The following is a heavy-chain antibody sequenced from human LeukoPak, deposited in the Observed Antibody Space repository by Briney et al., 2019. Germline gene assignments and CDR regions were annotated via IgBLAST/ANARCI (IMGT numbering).Heavy chain of an antibody. CDR1: GFTFRSYD. Sequence: GGSLRLSCTASGFTFRSYDMLWVRQAPGKGLEWVAFIRYDGNNKFYVDSVKGRFTVSRDNSRNTLYLQMNSLRAEDTAMYYCSSSSPNYGSGSYYNYWGQGTLVTVSP. CDR3: SSSSPNYGSGSYYNY. D-gene: IGHD3-10*01. J-gene: IGHJ4*02. CDR2: IRYDGNNK. V-gene: IGHV3-30*02.